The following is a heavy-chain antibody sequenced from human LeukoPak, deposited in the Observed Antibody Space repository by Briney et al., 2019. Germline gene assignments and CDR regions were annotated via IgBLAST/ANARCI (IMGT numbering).Heavy chain of an antibody. D-gene: IGHD4-17*01. J-gene: IGHJ1*01. Sequence: GGSLRLSCAASGFTFRNYALTWVRQAPGRGLEWVSSISGAGTYYADSVKGRFSISRDNNKNRLYLQMSSLRAEDTAVYYCARDPNGNYVGAFDFQRWGQGTLVTVSP. CDR2: ISGAGT. CDR3: ARDPNGNYVGAFDFQR. V-gene: IGHV3-23*01. CDR1: GFTFRNYA.